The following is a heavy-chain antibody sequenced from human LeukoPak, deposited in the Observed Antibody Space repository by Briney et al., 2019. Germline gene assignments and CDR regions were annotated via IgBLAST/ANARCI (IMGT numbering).Heavy chain of an antibody. V-gene: IGHV1-2*02. Sequence: ASVKVSCKASGYTFTGYYMHWVRQAPGQGLEWMGWINPNSGGTNYAQKFQGRVTMIRDTSISTAYMELSRLRSDDTAVYYCARLYDFWSGTDGDYYYGMDVWGQGTTVTVSS. CDR2: INPNSGGT. CDR3: ARLYDFWSGTDGDYYYGMDV. D-gene: IGHD3-3*01. CDR1: GYTFTGYY. J-gene: IGHJ6*02.